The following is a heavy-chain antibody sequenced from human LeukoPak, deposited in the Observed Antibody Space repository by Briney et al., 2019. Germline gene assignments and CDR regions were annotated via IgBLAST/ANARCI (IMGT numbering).Heavy chain of an antibody. CDR3: ASWGFVGEEAGNDY. CDR1: GGTFSSYT. V-gene: IGHV1-69*02. J-gene: IGHJ4*02. CDR2: ICPITGIA. D-gene: IGHD6-13*01. Sequence: ASVKVSCKASGGTFSSYTMSWVRQAPGQGLEWMGGICPITGIANYAQKFKGRVTITADKSTSTAYMELSSLRSEDTAVYYCASWGFVGEEAGNDYWGQGTMVTVSS.